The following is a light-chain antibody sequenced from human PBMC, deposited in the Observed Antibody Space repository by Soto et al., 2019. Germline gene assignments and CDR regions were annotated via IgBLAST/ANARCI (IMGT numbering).Light chain of an antibody. V-gene: IGLV2-14*03. CDR2: DVS. Sequence: QSALTQPASVSRSPGQSITISCTGTSSDVGGYNYVSWYQHHPGKAPKLIIYDVSHRPSGVSNRFSGSRSGNTASLTISGLQAEDEADYYCSSYTTSSTPVFGTGTKVTVL. CDR3: SSYTTSSTPV. J-gene: IGLJ1*01. CDR1: SSDVGGYNY.